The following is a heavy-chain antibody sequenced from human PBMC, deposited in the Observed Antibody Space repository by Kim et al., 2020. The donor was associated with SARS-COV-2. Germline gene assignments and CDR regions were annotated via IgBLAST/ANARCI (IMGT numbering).Heavy chain of an antibody. V-gene: IGHV1-2*02. D-gene: IGHD3-22*01. CDR1: GYTFTGYY. CDR3: ARLATKGTLVRFYFDY. CDR2: INSNSGGT. J-gene: IGHJ4*02. Sequence: ASVKVSCKASGYTFTGYYMHWVRQAPGKGNEWMGWINSNSGGTNYAQKLQGRVTMTRDTSTSTAYMELSRLSSDDTAVYYCARLATKGTLVRFYFDYWGQ.